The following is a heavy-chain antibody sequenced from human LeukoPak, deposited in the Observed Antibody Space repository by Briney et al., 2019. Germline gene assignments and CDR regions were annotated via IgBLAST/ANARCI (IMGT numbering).Heavy chain of an antibody. Sequence: PGGSLRLSCAASGSTFSDYYMSWIRQAPGKGLEWVSYISSSSSYTNYADSVKGRFTISRDNAKNSLYLQMNSLRAEDTAVYYCARGLLQLPYYFGYWGQGTLVNGSS. V-gene: IGHV3-11*06. CDR2: ISSSSSYT. CDR3: ARGLLQLPYYFGY. CDR1: GSTFSDYY. J-gene: IGHJ4*02. D-gene: IGHD5-24*01.